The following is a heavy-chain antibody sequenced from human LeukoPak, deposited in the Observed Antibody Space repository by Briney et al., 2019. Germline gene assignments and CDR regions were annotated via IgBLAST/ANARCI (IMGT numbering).Heavy chain of an antibody. D-gene: IGHD2-2*01. Sequence: TSQTLSLTCAVSGGTFSSNSGTWNWMRQSPSRGLEWLGRTYYRSTLYNDYAVSVRGRITVNPDTSKTQFSLHLNSVTPEDTAVYYCARRLTQYDCFDPWGQGILVTVSS. CDR2: TYYRSTLYN. CDR1: GGTFSSNSGT. J-gene: IGHJ5*02. V-gene: IGHV6-1*01. CDR3: ARRLTQYDCFDP.